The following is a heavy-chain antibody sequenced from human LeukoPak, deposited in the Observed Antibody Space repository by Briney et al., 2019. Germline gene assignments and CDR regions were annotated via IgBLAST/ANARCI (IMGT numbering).Heavy chain of an antibody. V-gene: IGHV5-10-1*01. D-gene: IGHD3-10*01. Sequence: GESLKISCKGSGYSFTSYWISWVRQMPGKDLEWMGRIDPSDSYTNYSPSFQGHVTISADKSISTAYLQWSSLKASDTAMYYCASLWFGELSSYYFDYWGQGTLVTVSS. CDR2: IDPSDSYT. CDR1: GYSFTSYW. J-gene: IGHJ4*02. CDR3: ASLWFGELSSYYFDY.